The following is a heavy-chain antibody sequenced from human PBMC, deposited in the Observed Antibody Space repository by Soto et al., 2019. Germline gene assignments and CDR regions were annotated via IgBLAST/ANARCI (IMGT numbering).Heavy chain of an antibody. D-gene: IGHD3-22*01. CDR2: IYYDGSNT. CDR1: GFTFNNYG. Sequence: QVQLVESGGGVVQPGRSLRLSCAASGFTFNNYGMHWVRQAPGKGLEWVAVIYYDGSNTYYAGSVKGRFTISRDNSKNTLYLEMNSLRAEDTAVYYCARDSPQYDSVWELRTGWFDPWGQGTLVTVSS. CDR3: ARDSPQYDSVWELRTGWFDP. V-gene: IGHV3-33*01. J-gene: IGHJ5*02.